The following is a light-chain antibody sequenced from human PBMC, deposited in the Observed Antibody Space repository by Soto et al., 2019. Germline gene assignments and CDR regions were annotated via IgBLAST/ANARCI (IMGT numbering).Light chain of an antibody. CDR3: QHHNSYSQT. J-gene: IGKJ1*01. CDR2: GAS. Sequence: DIQLTQSPPTXSASVGDRVTITCRASESIRYYLAWYQQMPGKAPKLLIYGASSLQSGVPSRFSGSGSGTEFTLTISSLQPDDFATYFCQHHNSYSQTFGQGTKVEIK. V-gene: IGKV1-5*01. CDR1: ESIRYY.